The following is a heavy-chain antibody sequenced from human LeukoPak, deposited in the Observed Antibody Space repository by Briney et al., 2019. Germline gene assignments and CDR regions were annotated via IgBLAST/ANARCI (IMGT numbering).Heavy chain of an antibody. J-gene: IGHJ4*02. CDR2: INSDGRIT. V-gene: IGHV3-74*01. D-gene: IGHD2-21*01. CDR1: GFTFTNHW. CDR3: ASPYCGRIACYGRNY. Sequence: GGSLRLSCAASGFTFTNHWMHWVRQAPGKGLVWVSRINSDGRITNYADSVKGRFTISRDNAKNTLYLQMNSLRAEDTAVYYCASPYCGRIACYGRNYWGQGTLVTVSS.